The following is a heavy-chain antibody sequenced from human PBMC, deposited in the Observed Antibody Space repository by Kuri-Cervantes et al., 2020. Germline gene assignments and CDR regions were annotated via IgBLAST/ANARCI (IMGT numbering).Heavy chain of an antibody. CDR1: GFTFSRFW. D-gene: IGHD6-19*01. V-gene: IGHV3-7*01. J-gene: IGHJ4*02. Sequence: LSLTCAASGFTFSRFWMSWVRQAPGKGLEWVASINQDASEKNYADSVKGRFTISRDNSKNTLYLQMNSLRAEDTAVYYCAKHKSPVRDYWGQGTLVTVSS. CDR3: AKHKSPVRDY. CDR2: INQDASEK.